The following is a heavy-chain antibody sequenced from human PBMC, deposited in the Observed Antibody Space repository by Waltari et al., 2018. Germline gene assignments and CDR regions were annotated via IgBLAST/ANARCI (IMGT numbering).Heavy chain of an antibody. CDR3: ARGSPNHRGITGTVLRFSKIGDWFDP. J-gene: IGHJ5*02. D-gene: IGHD3-3*01. Sequence: QVQLQQWGAGLLKPSETLSLTCAVYGGSFSGYYWSWIRQPPGKGLEWMGEINHSGSTNYNPSLKSRVTISVDTSKNQFSLKLSSVTAADTAVYYCARGSPNHRGITGTVLRFSKIGDWFDPWGQGTLVTVSS. V-gene: IGHV4-34*01. CDR1: GGSFSGYY. CDR2: INHSGST.